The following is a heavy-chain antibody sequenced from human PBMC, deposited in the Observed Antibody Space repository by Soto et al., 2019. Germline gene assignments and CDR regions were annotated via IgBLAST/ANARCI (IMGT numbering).Heavy chain of an antibody. CDR2: ISYDGSNK. CDR1: GVTFCSYG. Sequence: GGSLRLSCAASGVTFCSYGVHWVRQAPGKGLEWVAVISYDGSNKYYADSVKGRFTISRDNSKNTLYLQMNSLRAEDTAVYYCAKGIAGFGDYGSFDYWGQGTLVTVSS. J-gene: IGHJ4*02. D-gene: IGHD4-17*01. CDR3: AKGIAGFGDYGSFDY. V-gene: IGHV3-30*18.